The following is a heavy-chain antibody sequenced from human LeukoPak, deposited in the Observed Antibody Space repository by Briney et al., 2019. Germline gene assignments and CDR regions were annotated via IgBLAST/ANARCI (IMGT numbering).Heavy chain of an antibody. CDR3: ARASYSGSYWDY. D-gene: IGHD1-26*01. V-gene: IGHV3-48*04. Sequence: GGSLRLSCAASGFTFSSYSMNWVRQAPGKGLEWVSHISSGSGTTFYADSVKGRFTISRDNTKNSLYLQMNSLRAEDTAVYYCARASYSGSYWDYWGQGTLVTVSS. CDR1: GFTFSSYS. CDR2: ISSGSGTT. J-gene: IGHJ4*02.